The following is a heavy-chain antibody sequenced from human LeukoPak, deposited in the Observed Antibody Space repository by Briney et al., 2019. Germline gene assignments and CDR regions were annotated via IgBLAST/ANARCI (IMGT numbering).Heavy chain of an antibody. Sequence: GASVKVSCKASGGTFSSYAISWVLQAPGQGLEWMGGIIPIFGTANYAQKFQGRLTITPDESTSTAYMELSSLRSEDTAVYYCAGGGIVVSKPLGYFDYWGQGTLVTVPS. J-gene: IGHJ4*02. CDR3: AGGGIVVSKPLGYFDY. CDR2: IIPIFGTA. V-gene: IGHV1-69*13. CDR1: GGTFSSYA. D-gene: IGHD2-15*01.